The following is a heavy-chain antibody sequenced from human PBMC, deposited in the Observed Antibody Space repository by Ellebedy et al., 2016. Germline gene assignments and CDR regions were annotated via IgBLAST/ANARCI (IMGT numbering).Heavy chain of an antibody. CDR1: GFTFSSYW. CDR3: ARARNPQSPFDF. J-gene: IGHJ4*02. CDR2: IKQDGSEK. D-gene: IGHD2/OR15-2a*01. Sequence: GESLKISXAASGFTFSSYWMSWVRQAPGKGLEWVANIKQDGSEKYYVDSVKGRFTISRDNAKNSLYLQMNSLRAEDTAVYYCARARNPQSPFDFWGQGTLVTVSS. V-gene: IGHV3-7*04.